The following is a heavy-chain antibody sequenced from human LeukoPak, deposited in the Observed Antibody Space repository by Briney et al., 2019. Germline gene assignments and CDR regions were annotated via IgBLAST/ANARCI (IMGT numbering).Heavy chain of an antibody. V-gene: IGHV3-15*01. CDR1: GFTFSNAW. CDR3: AKGVRGIAAADDAFDI. J-gene: IGHJ3*02. CDR2: IKSKTDGGTT. D-gene: IGHD6-13*01. Sequence: GGSLRLSCAASGFTFSNAWMSWVRQAPGKGLEWVGRIKSKTDGGTTDYAAPVKGRFTISRDNSKNTLYLQLNSLRAEDTAVYYCAKGVRGIAAADDAFDIWGQGTMVTVSS.